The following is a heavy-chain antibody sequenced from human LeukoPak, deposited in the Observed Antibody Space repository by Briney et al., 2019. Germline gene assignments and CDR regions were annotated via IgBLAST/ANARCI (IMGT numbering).Heavy chain of an antibody. J-gene: IGHJ4*02. V-gene: IGHV3-11*06. CDR3: ARGGDGDYVFDY. D-gene: IGHD4-17*01. CDR2: ISSSSSYT. CDR1: GFTFSDYS. Sequence: GGSLRLSCAASGFTFSDYSMSWIRQAPGKGREWVSYISSSSSYTDYADSVKGRFTISRDNAKNSLHLEMNSLRAEDTAVYYCARGGDGDYVFDYWGQGTLVTVSS.